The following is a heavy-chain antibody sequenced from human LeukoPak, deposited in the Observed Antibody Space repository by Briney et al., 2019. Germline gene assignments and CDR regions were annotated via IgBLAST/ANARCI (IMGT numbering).Heavy chain of an antibody. D-gene: IGHD3-3*01. CDR2: IYYSGST. CDR3: ARGIEDFWSGYYNWFDP. V-gene: IGHV4-59*01. J-gene: IGHJ5*02. Sequence: SETLSLTCTVSGGSISSYYWSWIRQPPGKGLEWIGYIYYSGSTNYNPSLKSRVTISVDTSKNQFSLKLSSVTAADTAVYYCARGIEDFWSGYYNWFDPWAREPWSPSPQ. CDR1: GGSISSYY.